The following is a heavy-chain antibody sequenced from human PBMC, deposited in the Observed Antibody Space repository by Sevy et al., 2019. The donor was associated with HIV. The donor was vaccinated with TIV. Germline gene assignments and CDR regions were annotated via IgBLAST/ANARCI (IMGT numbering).Heavy chain of an antibody. Sequence: GGSLRLSCAASGFTFSSYWMHWVRQAPGKGLEWVGRIKSKADGGTIDYAAPVKGRFTISRDDSKNTLYLQMNSLKTEDTGVYYCSTDPIIVLLVTDGMDVWGQGTTVTVSS. CDR1: GFTFSSYW. CDR2: IKSKADGGTI. J-gene: IGHJ6*02. CDR3: STDPIIVLLVTDGMDV. V-gene: IGHV3-15*01. D-gene: IGHD2-8*02.